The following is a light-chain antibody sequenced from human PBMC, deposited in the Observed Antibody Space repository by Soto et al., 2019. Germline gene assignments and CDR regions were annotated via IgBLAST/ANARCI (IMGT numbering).Light chain of an antibody. V-gene: IGKV3-20*01. J-gene: IGKJ1*01. CDR3: QQYNSWPQT. Sequence: EIVLTQSPGTLSLSPGETATLSCRASQSVSSSSLAWYQQKPGQAPRLLIYGASSRATGIPDRFSGSGSGTEFTLTIGSLQSEDFAVYYCQQYNSWPQTFGQGTKVDI. CDR2: GAS. CDR1: QSVSSSS.